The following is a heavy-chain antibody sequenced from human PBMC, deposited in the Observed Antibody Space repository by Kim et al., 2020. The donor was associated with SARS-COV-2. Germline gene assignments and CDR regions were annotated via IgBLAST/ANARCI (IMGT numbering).Heavy chain of an antibody. CDR1: GGTFSSYA. D-gene: IGHD6-19*01. J-gene: IGHJ5*02. CDR2: IIPIFGTA. Sequence: SVKVSCKASGGTFSSYAVSWVRQAPGQGLEWMGGIIPIFGTANYAQKFQGRVTITADESTSTAYMELSSLRSEDTAVYYCAREDPVAEIHLSSKFDPWGQGTLVTVSS. V-gene: IGHV1-69*13. CDR3: AREDPVAEIHLSSKFDP.